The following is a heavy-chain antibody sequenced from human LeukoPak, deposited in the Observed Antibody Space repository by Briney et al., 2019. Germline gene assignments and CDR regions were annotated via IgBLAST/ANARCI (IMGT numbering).Heavy chain of an antibody. CDR2: ISFDGSNK. V-gene: IGHV3-30*04. D-gene: IGHD1-1*01. CDR3: ARTTPSWYYAMDV. Sequence: GGSLRLPCAASGFSFSSYAMHWVRQAPGKGLEWVAVISFDGSNKYYADSVQGRFTISRDNSKKTLYLQVNSLRTEDTAVYYCARTTPSWYYAMDVWGQGTTVTVSS. J-gene: IGHJ6*02. CDR1: GFSFSSYA.